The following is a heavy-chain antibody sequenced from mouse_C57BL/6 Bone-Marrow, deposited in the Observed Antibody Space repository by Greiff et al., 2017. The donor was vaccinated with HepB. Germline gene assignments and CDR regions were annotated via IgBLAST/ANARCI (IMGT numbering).Heavy chain of an antibody. CDR3: ASFITTDFDY. V-gene: IGHV5-17*01. J-gene: IGHJ2*01. D-gene: IGHD1-1*01. CDR1: GFTFSDYG. Sequence: EVKLMESGGGLVKPGGSLKLSCAASGFTFSDYGMHWVRQAPEKGLEWVAYISSGSSTIYYADTVKGRFTISRDNAKNTLFLQMTSLRSEDTAMYYCASFITTDFDYWGQGTTLTVSS. CDR2: ISSGSSTI.